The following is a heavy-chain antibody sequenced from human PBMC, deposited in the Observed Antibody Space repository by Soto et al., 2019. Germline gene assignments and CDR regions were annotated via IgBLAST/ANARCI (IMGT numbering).Heavy chain of an antibody. Sequence: GGSLRLSCAASGSAFRTHGMHWVRQAPGKGLEWVAVIWGDGSKKYYADSVKGRFTISKDNSKNTLFLQMNTLRAEDTAVYYCATGAVAAGDFDYWGQGTLVTVSS. J-gene: IGHJ4*02. CDR1: GSAFRTHG. D-gene: IGHD2-15*01. CDR3: ATGAVAAGDFDY. CDR2: IWGDGSKK. V-gene: IGHV3-33*01.